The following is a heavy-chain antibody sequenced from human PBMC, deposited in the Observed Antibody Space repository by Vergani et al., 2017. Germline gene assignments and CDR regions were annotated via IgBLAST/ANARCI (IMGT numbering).Heavy chain of an antibody. CDR2: IYPADSDT. Sequence: EVELVQSGPEMRKPGESLKISCKGSEYSFGNYWIGWVRQMPGKGLEWMGIIYPADSDTRYIPSFQGQVTISADKSISTAFLQWDGLKASDTALYYCARHTTYTDSWGQGTLVTVSS. J-gene: IGHJ4*02. CDR1: EYSFGNYW. CDR3: ARHTTYTDS. V-gene: IGHV5-51*01. D-gene: IGHD1-1*01.